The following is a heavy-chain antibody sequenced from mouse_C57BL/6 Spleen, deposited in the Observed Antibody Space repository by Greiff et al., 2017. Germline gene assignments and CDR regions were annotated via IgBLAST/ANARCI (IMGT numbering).Heavy chain of an antibody. Sequence: QVQLQQSGPELVKPGASVKISCKASGYAFSSSWMNWVKQRPGKGLEWIGRIYPGDGDTNYNGKFKGKATLTADKSSSTAYMQLSSLTSEDSAVYFCARGGYYGSSYPYYFDYWGQGTTLTVSS. CDR2: IYPGDGDT. CDR1: GYAFSSSW. V-gene: IGHV1-82*01. J-gene: IGHJ2*01. CDR3: ARGGYYGSSYPYYFDY. D-gene: IGHD1-1*01.